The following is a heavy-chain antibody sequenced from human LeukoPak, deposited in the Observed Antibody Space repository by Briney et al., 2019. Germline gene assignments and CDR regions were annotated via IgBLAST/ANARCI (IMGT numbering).Heavy chain of an antibody. J-gene: IGHJ3*02. D-gene: IGHD3-3*01. Sequence: SETLSLTCTVSGGSISSSSYYWGWIRQPPGKGLEWIGSIYYSGSTYYNPSLKSRVTISVDTSKNQFSLKLSSVTAADTAVYYCARSPYYDFWSGLYAFDIWGQGTMVTVSS. CDR1: GGSISSSSYY. CDR3: ARSPYYDFWSGLYAFDI. CDR2: IYYSGST. V-gene: IGHV4-39*07.